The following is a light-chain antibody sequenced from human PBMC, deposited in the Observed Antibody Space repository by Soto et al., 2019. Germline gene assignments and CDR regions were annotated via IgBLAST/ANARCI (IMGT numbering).Light chain of an antibody. Sequence: DVVMTQSPLSLPVTLGQPASISCRSSQSLVYSDGNTYLNWFQQRPGQSPRRLIYKVSNWDSGVPDRFSGSGSGTDFTLKISRAEAEDLGVSYCLQGTPWPSPWTFGQGTKV. CDR1: QSLVYSDGNTY. J-gene: IGKJ1*01. V-gene: IGKV2D-30*01. CDR3: LQGTPWPSPWT. CDR2: KVS.